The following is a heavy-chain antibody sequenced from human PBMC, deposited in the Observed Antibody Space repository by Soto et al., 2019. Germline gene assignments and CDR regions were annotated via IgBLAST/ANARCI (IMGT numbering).Heavy chain of an antibody. D-gene: IGHD3-22*01. J-gene: IGHJ4*02. Sequence: GGSLRLSCAASGFAFSTSRMGWVRQAPGKGLEWVGRIKSKTDGGTTDYAAPVKGRFTISRDDSKNTLYLQMNSLKTEDTAVYYCAKERDSRGYFDYWGQGTLVTVSS. CDR3: AKERDSRGYFDY. V-gene: IGHV3-15*01. CDR2: IKSKTDGGTT. CDR1: GFAFSTSR.